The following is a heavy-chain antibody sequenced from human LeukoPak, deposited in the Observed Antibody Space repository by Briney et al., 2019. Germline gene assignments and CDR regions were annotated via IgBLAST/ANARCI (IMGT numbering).Heavy chain of an antibody. CDR3: ARGRRWLQLGIFDY. V-gene: IGHV3-23*01. D-gene: IGHD5-12*01. J-gene: IGHJ4*02. CDR1: GFSFGSYA. CDR2: ICGSVSGSGDCT. Sequence: PGGSLRLSCAASGFSFGSYAMSWVRQAAGKGLEWVSEICGSVSGSGDCTHYADSVKGRFTISRDNSKKTLYLQMNSLRAEDTAVYYCARGRRWLQLGIFDYWGQGTLVTVSS.